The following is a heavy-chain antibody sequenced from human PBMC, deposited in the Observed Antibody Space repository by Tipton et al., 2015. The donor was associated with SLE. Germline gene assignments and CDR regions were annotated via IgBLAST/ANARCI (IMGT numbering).Heavy chain of an antibody. CDR1: GFTFSSNW. Sequence: SLRLSCAASGFTFSSNWMHWVRQAPGKGLVWVSGINSDGRSTSYADSVKGRFTISRDNAKNTLYLRMNRLRAEDTAVYYCARGGAGYWGQGTLVTVSS. V-gene: IGHV3-74*01. J-gene: IGHJ4*02. D-gene: IGHD6-19*01. CDR2: INSDGRST. CDR3: ARGGAGY.